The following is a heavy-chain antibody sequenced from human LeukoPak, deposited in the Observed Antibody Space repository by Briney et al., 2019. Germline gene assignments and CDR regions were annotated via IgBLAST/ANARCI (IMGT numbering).Heavy chain of an antibody. CDR2: INTDGGTT. CDR1: GFTFRSSW. CDR3: AKVRYCSAASCYTYFDA. V-gene: IGHV3-74*01. D-gene: IGHD2-2*02. J-gene: IGHJ4*02. Sequence: GGSLRLSCAGSGFTFRSSWMHWVRQAPGKGLVWVSRINTDGGTTTYADSVKGRFTISRDNAKNTLYLQMNSLKAEDTAIYYCAKVRYCSAASCYTYFDAWGQGTLVTVSS.